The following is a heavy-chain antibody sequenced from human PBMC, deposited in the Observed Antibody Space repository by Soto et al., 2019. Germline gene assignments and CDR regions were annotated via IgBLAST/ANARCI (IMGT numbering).Heavy chain of an antibody. CDR1: GGSISSHNW. D-gene: IGHD6-6*01. Sequence: QVHLQESGPGLVKPSGTLSLTCTVSGGSISSHNWWSWLRQSPTKGLEWIGEIYQSGSTNYNPSLESRVTISVDKSKNQFSLELTSLTAADTAVYYCAKDRLWGSSDRGAPDDFEVWGQGTMVTVS. J-gene: IGHJ3*01. V-gene: IGHV4-4*02. CDR2: IYQSGST. CDR3: AKDRLWGSSDRGAPDDFEV.